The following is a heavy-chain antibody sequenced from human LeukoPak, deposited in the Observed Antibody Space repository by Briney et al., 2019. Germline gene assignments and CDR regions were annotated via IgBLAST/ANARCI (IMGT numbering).Heavy chain of an antibody. J-gene: IGHJ3*02. V-gene: IGHV3-64*01. Sequence: GGSLRLSCAASGFTFSSYAMHWVRQAPGKGLEYVSAISSNGGSTYYANSVKGRFTISRDNSKNTLYLQMGSLRAEDMAVYYCASSGSWIRAFDIWGQGTMVTVSS. D-gene: IGHD3-10*01. CDR1: GFTFSSYA. CDR2: ISSNGGST. CDR3: ASSGSWIRAFDI.